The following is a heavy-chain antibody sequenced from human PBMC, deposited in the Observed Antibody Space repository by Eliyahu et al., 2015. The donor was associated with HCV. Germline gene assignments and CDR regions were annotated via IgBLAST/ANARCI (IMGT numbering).Heavy chain of an antibody. CDR3: ARDEPFLAPGY. J-gene: IGHJ4*02. CDR1: GXRLRXCF. V-gene: IGHV3-23*01. D-gene: IGHD1-14*01. CDR2: IGGRGYXT. Sequence: EVQILESGGGLVQPGGXLTLSWAAPGXRLRXCFVEMWVRQAPGWGLDWVSTIGGRGYXTFYADSVRGRFTIFRDDSKDTVYLQMKSLRTEDTAIYYCARDEPFLAPGYWGQGTLVSVSS.